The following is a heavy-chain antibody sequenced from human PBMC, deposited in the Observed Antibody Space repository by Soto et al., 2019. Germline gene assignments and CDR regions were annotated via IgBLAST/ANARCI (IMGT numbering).Heavy chain of an antibody. V-gene: IGHV3-33*01. D-gene: IGHD3-3*01. CDR2: IWYDGSNK. Sequence: GGSLRLSCAASGFTFSSYGMHWVRQAPGKGLEWVAVIWYDGSNKYYADSVKGRFTISRDNSKNTLYLQMNSLRAEDTAVYYCARDGTIFGVALATGTDYYSYMDVWGKGTTVTVSS. J-gene: IGHJ6*03. CDR3: ARDGTIFGVALATGTDYYSYMDV. CDR1: GFTFSSYG.